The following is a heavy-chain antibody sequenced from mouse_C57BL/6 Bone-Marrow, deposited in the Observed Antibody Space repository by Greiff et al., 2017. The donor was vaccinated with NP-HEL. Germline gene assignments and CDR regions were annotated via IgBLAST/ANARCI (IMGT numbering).Heavy chain of an antibody. V-gene: IGHV3-6*01. Sequence: EVKLMESGPGLVKPSQSLSLTCSVTGYSITSGYYWNWIRQFPGNKLEWMGYISYDGSNNYNPSLKNRISITRDTSKNQFFLKLNSVTTEDTATYYCAREGYYYYGSTLDYWGQGTTLTVSS. CDR2: ISYDGSN. CDR1: GYSITSGYY. D-gene: IGHD1-1*01. J-gene: IGHJ2*01. CDR3: AREGYYYYGSTLDY.